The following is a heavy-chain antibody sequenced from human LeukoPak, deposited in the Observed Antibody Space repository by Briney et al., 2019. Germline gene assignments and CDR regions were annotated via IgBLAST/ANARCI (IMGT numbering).Heavy chain of an antibody. D-gene: IGHD1-26*01. J-gene: IGHJ4*02. V-gene: IGHV4-59*02. CDR3: ARDIRVIGATLYFHY. Sequence: PSETLSLTCSVSGESVSSYFWSWIRQPPGKGLEWIAYMHYSGTTNYNASLKSRLTMSVDTSKNQFSVMLTSVTAADTAVYYCARDIRVIGATLYFHYWGQGILVTVSS. CDR2: MHYSGTT. CDR1: GESVSSYF.